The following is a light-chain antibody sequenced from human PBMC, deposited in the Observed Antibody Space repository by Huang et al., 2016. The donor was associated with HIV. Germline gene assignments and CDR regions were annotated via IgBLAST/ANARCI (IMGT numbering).Light chain of an antibody. V-gene: IGKV3-15*01. J-gene: IGKJ4*01. CDR2: GAS. CDR1: QCVGSS. CDR3: QQYGKWPPRLT. Sequence: EIVMTQSPATLSVSPGERVILSGRASQCVGSSLAWYQQKPGQAPRLLIYGASTRASGVPPRFSGSGSGTEFTLSISGLQSAEFAVYYCQQYGKWPPRLTFGGGTKVEIK.